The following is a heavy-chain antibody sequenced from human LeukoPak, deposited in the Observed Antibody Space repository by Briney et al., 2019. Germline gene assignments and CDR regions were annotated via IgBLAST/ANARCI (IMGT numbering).Heavy chain of an antibody. CDR3: AKDIVGRITVTGSLGNSYIDY. V-gene: IGHV3-30*02. CDR2: IWFDGSNK. Sequence: GGSLRLSCAASGFTFSSYGMHWVRQAPGKGLEWVAVIWFDGSNKYYADSVQGRFTISRDSSKNTLYLQMNSLRAEDTAVYYCAKDIVGRITVTGSLGNSYIDYWGQGTLVTVSS. J-gene: IGHJ4*02. CDR1: GFTFSSYG. D-gene: IGHD6-19*01.